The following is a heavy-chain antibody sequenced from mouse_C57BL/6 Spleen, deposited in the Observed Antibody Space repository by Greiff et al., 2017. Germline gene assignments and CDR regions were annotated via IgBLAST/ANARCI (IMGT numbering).Heavy chain of an antibody. Sequence: VQLQQPGAELVKPGASVKMSCKASGYTFTSYWITWVKQRPGQGLEWIGDIYPGSGSTTYNEKFKSKATLTVDTSSSTAYMQLSSLTSEDSAVYYCASQDSSGYDYYAMDYWGQGTSVTVSS. CDR1: GYTFTSYW. J-gene: IGHJ4*01. CDR3: ASQDSSGYDYYAMDY. D-gene: IGHD3-2*02. V-gene: IGHV1-55*01. CDR2: IYPGSGST.